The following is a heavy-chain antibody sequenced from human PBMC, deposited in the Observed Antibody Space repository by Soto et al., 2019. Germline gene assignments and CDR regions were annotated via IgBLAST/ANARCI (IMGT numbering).Heavy chain of an antibody. CDR2: IIPIFGTA. V-gene: IGHV1-69*13. D-gene: IGHD5-12*01. J-gene: IGHJ6*02. CDR1: GGTFSSYA. CDR3: ARPGVDIVATMSYYYYGMDV. Sequence: ASVKVSCKASGGTFSSYAISWVRQAPGQGLEWMGGIIPIFGTANYAQKFQGRVTITADESTSTAYMELSSLRSEDTAVYYCARPGVDIVATMSYYYYGMDVWGQGTTVTVSS.